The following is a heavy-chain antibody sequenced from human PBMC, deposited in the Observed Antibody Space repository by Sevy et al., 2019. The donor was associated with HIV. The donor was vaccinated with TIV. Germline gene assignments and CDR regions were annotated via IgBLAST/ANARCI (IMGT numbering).Heavy chain of an antibody. CDR3: TRFGAQRYGDYVD. CDR1: GFTFSGSA. J-gene: IGHJ4*02. Sequence: GESLKISCAASGFTFSGSAMHWVRQASGKGLEWVGRIRSKANSYATAYAASVKGRFTISRDDSKNTAYLQMNSLKTEDTAVYYCTRFGAQRYGDYVDWGQGTLVTVSS. CDR2: IRSKANSYAT. V-gene: IGHV3-73*01. D-gene: IGHD4-17*01.